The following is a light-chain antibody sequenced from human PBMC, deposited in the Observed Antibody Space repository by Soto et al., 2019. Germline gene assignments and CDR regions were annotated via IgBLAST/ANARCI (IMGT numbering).Light chain of an antibody. CDR1: SSNIGSNY. J-gene: IGLJ1*01. CDR3: AAWDDSLSGAV. Sequence: SVLTQPRSASGSPGQSITISCSGSSSNIGSNYVYWYQQLPGTAPKLLIYRNNQRPSGVPDRFSGSKSGTSASLAISGLRSEDEADYYCAAWDDSLSGAVFGTGTKVTVL. CDR2: RNN. V-gene: IGLV1-47*01.